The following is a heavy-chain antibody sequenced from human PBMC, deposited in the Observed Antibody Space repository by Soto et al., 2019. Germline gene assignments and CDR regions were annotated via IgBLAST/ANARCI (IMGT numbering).Heavy chain of an antibody. CDR1: GGSISSYY. CDR2: IYYSGST. D-gene: IGHD6-19*01. J-gene: IGHJ4*02. CDR3: ARGRAGPDY. V-gene: IGHV4-59*01. Sequence: SETLSLTCTVSGGSISSYYWSWIRQPPGKGLEWIGYIYYSGSTNYNPSLKSRVTISVDTSKNQFSLKLSSVTAADTAVYYCARGRAGPDYWGQGTLVTVSS.